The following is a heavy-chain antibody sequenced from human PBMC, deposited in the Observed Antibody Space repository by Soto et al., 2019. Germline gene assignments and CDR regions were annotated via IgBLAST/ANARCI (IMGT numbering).Heavy chain of an antibody. CDR2: IMPVFATP. Sequence: QVQLMQSGAEVKKPGSSVKVSCKASGGTFSTSAISWVRQAPGEGLEWVGGIMPVFATPDYAQKFQGRVTTSADESTTTAYLQLTSLTTDDPAVYYVARDKDRQQLGGNYYYILDVWGQGTAITVPS. D-gene: IGHD3-3*02. V-gene: IGHV1-69*12. CDR3: ARDKDRQQLGGNYYYILDV. CDR1: GGTFSTSA. J-gene: IGHJ6*02.